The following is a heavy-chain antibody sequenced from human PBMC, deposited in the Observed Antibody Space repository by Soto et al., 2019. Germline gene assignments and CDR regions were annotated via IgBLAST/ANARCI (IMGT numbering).Heavy chain of an antibody. CDR1: GYSFTRYW. D-gene: IGHD3-22*01. Sequence: GESLKISCKASGYSFTRYWIGWVRQMPGKGLEWMGIIYPSDSDTRYSPSFQGQVTISADKSISAAYLQWNSLKASDTAMYFCARGDSSDYSTATPADYWGQGTLVTVSS. J-gene: IGHJ4*02. V-gene: IGHV5-51*01. CDR2: IYPSDSDT. CDR3: ARGDSSDYSTATPADY.